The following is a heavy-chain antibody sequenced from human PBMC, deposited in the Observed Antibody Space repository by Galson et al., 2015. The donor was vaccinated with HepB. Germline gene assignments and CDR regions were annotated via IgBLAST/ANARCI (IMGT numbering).Heavy chain of an antibody. CDR3: AKETVRDGYNPGAFDY. J-gene: IGHJ4*02. Sequence: LRPACAASGFTFSSYGMHWVRHAPGKGLEWVAVISYDGSNKYYADSVKGRFTISRDNSKNTLYLQMNSLRAEDTAVYYCAKETVRDGYNPGAFDYWGQGTLVTVSS. D-gene: IGHD5-24*01. V-gene: IGHV3-30*18. CDR1: GFTFSSYG. CDR2: ISYDGSNK.